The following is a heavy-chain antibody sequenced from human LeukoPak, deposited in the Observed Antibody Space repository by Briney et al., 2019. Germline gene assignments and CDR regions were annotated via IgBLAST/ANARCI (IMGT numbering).Heavy chain of an antibody. CDR3: AKDLGALWFGGGLFDY. CDR2: IRYDGSNK. V-gene: IGHV3-30*02. D-gene: IGHD3-10*01. Sequence: PGGSLRLSCAASGFTFSSYGMHWVRQAPGKGLEWVAFIRYDGSNKYYADSVKGRFTISRDNSKNTLYLQMNSLRAEDTAVYYCAKDLGALWFGGGLFDYWGQGTLVTVSS. CDR1: GFTFSSYG. J-gene: IGHJ4*02.